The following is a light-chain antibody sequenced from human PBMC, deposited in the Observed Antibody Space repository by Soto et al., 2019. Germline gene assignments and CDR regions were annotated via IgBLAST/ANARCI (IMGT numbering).Light chain of an antibody. CDR3: QQYGDLPLT. CDR1: QDIRKH. J-gene: IGKJ5*01. Sequence: DVPMTQSPSSLSASVGDRVTITCQASQDIRKHLSWYQQKPGKAPNLLICDASTLETGVPSRFSGSGSGTEFTFTISSLQPEDFATYYCQQYGDLPLTFGQGTRLEMK. V-gene: IGKV1-33*01. CDR2: DAS.